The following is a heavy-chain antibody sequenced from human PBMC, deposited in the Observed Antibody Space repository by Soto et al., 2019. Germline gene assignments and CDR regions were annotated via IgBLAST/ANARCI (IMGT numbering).Heavy chain of an antibody. J-gene: IGHJ6*02. CDR3: ARQSGMDV. CDR1: GYNFAGYW. D-gene: IGHD5-12*01. V-gene: IGHV5-51*01. Sequence: PGESLKISCKTSGYNFAGYWIGWVRQMPGKGLEWLGIIFPGDSDTKYSPSFQGQVTISADKSIRTAYLQWSSLKASDTAIYYCARQSGMDVWGQGTTVTVSS. CDR2: IFPGDSDT.